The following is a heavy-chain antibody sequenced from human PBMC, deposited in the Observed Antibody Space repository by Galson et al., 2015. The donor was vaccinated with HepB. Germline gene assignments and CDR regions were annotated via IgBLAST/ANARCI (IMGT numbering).Heavy chain of an antibody. CDR3: ARMAVDYSHDY. CDR2: IDWDDDK. Sequence: PALVKPTQTLTLTCTCSGFSLSTSGMRASWIRQPPGKALEWLAHIDWDDDKFYSTPLKTRLTISKDTSKNQVVLKMTNMDPVDTATYYCARMAVDYSHDYWGQGTLVTVSS. J-gene: IGHJ4*02. CDR1: GFSLSTSGMR. V-gene: IGHV2-70*04. D-gene: IGHD6-19*01.